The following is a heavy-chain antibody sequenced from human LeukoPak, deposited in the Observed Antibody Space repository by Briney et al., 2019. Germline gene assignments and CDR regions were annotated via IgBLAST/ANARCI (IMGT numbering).Heavy chain of an antibody. V-gene: IGHV4-59*08. CDR2: IYYSGST. J-gene: IGHJ4*02. CDR1: GGSISSYY. CDR3: ARSYGVGATVY. D-gene: IGHD1-26*01. Sequence: MTSETLSLTCTVSGGSISSYYWSWLRQPPGKGLEWIGYIYYSGSTNYNPSLKSRVTISVDTSKNQFSLKLNSVTAADTAVYYCARSYGVGATVYWGQGTLVTVSS.